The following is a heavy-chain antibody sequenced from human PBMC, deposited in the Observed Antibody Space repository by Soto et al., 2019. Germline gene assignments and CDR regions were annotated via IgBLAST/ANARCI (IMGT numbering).Heavy chain of an antibody. Sequence: QVQLQESGPGRVKPSETLSLTCGVSGASISAYYWSWFRKPPGKGLEWIAYIYYSGSTTYNPSRKSRVSISLDTSKNQFSLKLSSVTAADTAVYYCARTYDGSGPNSGGYGFDIWGPGTMATVSS. CDR2: IYYSGST. CDR1: GASISAYY. CDR3: ARTYDGSGPNSGGYGFDI. J-gene: IGHJ3*02. D-gene: IGHD3-22*01. V-gene: IGHV4-59*01.